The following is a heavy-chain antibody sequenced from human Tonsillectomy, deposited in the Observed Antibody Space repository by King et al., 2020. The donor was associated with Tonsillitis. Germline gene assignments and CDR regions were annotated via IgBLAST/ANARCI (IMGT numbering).Heavy chain of an antibody. V-gene: IGHV4-38-2*02. CDR3: ARQMNYYDSAPFDY. CDR1: GYSISSGYY. J-gene: IGHJ4*02. D-gene: IGHD3-22*01. CDR2: IYHSGST. Sequence: VQLQESGPGLVKPSETLSLTCTVSGYSISSGYYWGWIRQPPGKGLEWIGSIYHSGSTYYNPSLKSRVTISVDTSKNQFSLKLNSVTAADTAVYYCARQMNYYDSAPFDYWGQGTLVTVSS.